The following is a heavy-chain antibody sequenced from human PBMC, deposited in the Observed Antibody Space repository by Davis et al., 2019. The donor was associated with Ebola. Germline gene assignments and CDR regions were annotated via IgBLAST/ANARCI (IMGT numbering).Heavy chain of an antibody. J-gene: IGHJ4*02. D-gene: IGHD4-23*01. CDR3: TRGNGGNSDDY. CDR2: ISGSGGST. CDR1: GFTFGDYA. V-gene: IGHV3-23*01. Sequence: GESLKISCTASGFTFGDYAMSWVRQAPGKGLEWVSAISGSGGSTYYADSVKGRFTISRDNSKNTLYLQMNSLRAEDTAVYYCTRGNGGNSDDYWGQGTLVTVSS.